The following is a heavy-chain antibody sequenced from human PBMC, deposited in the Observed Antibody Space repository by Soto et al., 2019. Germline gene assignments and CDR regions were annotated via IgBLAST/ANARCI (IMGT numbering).Heavy chain of an antibody. J-gene: IGHJ4*02. CDR1: GFTFSSYG. Sequence: QVQLVESGGGVVQPGRSLRLSCAASGFTFSSYGMHWVRQAPGKGLEWVAVISYDGSNKYYADSVEGRFTISRDNSKNTLYLQMNSLRAEDTAVYYCAKDFTVTTAIDYWGQGTLVTVSS. CDR2: ISYDGSNK. CDR3: AKDFTVTTAIDY. D-gene: IGHD4-4*01. V-gene: IGHV3-30*18.